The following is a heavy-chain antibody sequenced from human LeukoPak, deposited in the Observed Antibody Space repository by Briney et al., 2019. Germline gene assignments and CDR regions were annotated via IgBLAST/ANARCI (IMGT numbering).Heavy chain of an antibody. V-gene: IGHV3-48*03. D-gene: IGHD3-10*01. Sequence: PGGSLRLSCAASGFTSSSYEMNWVRQAPGKGLEWVSYISSSGSTIYYADSVKGRFTISRDNAKISLYLQMNSLRAEDTAVYYCATHAEPLLWFGEYLDIWGQGTMVTVSS. CDR2: ISSSGSTI. CDR3: ATHAEPLLWFGEYLDI. J-gene: IGHJ3*02. CDR1: GFTSSSYE.